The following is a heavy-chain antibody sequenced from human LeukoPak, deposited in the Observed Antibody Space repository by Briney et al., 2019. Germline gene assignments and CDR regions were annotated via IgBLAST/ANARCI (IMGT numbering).Heavy chain of an antibody. D-gene: IGHD4-23*01. Sequence: GGSLRLSCAASGFTFSGYSINWVRQAPGKGLEWVSSISSSSTYIYYGDSVKGRFTISRDNAKNSLYLQMHSLRAEDTAVYYCARDSDYGGSFDIWGQGTMVTVSS. CDR2: ISSSSTYI. V-gene: IGHV3-21*04. J-gene: IGHJ3*02. CDR3: ARDSDYGGSFDI. CDR1: GFTFSGYS.